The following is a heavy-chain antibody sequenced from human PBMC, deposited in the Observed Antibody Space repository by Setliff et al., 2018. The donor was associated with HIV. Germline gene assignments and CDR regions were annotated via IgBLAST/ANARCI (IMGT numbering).Heavy chain of an antibody. CDR2: IYYSGSIT. CDR3: AAAEGQGPWYFFDD. J-gene: IGHJ4*02. CDR1: GASISNYY. D-gene: IGHD6-13*01. V-gene: IGHV4-59*08. Sequence: SETLSLTCTVSGASISNYYWSWIRQPPGKGLEWIGSIYYSGSITRYNPSLKSRVNIPVDTSKNQFSLSLSSVTATDTALYFCAAAEGQGPWYFFDDWGQGTQVTVSS.